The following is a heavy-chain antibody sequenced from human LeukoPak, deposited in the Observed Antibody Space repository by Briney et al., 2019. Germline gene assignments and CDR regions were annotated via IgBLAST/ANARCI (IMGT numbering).Heavy chain of an antibody. CDR3: SRLAAEENFDL. CDR2: IRSKTNNHAT. V-gene: IGHV3-73*01. CDR1: GFTFSYSA. J-gene: IGHJ2*01. D-gene: IGHD6-25*01. Sequence: GSLKLSCAASGFTFSYSAMHWVRQASGKGLEWLGRIRSKTNNHATAYAASVKGRFTFSRDDSKNTAYLQMDSLKTEDTAVYYCSRLAAEENFDLWGRGTLVTVSS.